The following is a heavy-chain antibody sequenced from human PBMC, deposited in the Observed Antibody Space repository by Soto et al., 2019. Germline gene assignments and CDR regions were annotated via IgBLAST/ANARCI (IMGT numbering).Heavy chain of an antibody. D-gene: IGHD2-2*02. V-gene: IGHV5-10-1*01. CDR2: IDPSDSYT. J-gene: IGHJ6*02. CDR1: GYSFTSYW. Sequence: GESLKISCKGSGYSFTSYWISWVLQMPGKGLEWMGRIDPSDSYTNYSPSFQGHVTISADKSISTAYLQWSSLKASDTAMYYCARLGDCSSTSCYISGYYYYGMDVWGQGTTVTVSS. CDR3: ARLGDCSSTSCYISGYYYYGMDV.